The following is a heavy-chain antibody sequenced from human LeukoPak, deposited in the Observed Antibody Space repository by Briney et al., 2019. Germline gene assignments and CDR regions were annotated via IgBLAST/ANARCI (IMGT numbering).Heavy chain of an antibody. J-gene: IGHJ4*02. D-gene: IGHD3-22*01. CDR3: ASCQYDSTGYYSFDY. CDR2: IYPGDSDT. Sequence: GESLKISCKGSGYSFTSYWIGWVRQMPGKGLEWMGIIYPGDSDTRYSPSFQGQVTISADKSISTAYLQWSSLKASDTAMYYCASCQYDSTGYYSFDYWGQGTLVTVSS. V-gene: IGHV5-51*01. CDR1: GYSFTSYW.